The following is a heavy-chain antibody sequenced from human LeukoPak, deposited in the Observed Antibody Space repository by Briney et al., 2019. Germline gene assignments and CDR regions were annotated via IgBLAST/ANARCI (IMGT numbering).Heavy chain of an antibody. CDR1: GITFSGYA. D-gene: IGHD6-13*01. J-gene: IGHJ4*02. CDR2: ISGSGGST. CDR3: AKDRDSSSWYPSLTPFDY. Sequence: GGSLRLSCAASGITFSGYAMSWVRQAAGKGLEWVSAISGSGGSTDYADSVKGRFTISRDNSKNTLYLQMNSLRAEDTAVYYCAKDRDSSSWYPSLTPFDYWGQGTLVTVSS. V-gene: IGHV3-23*01.